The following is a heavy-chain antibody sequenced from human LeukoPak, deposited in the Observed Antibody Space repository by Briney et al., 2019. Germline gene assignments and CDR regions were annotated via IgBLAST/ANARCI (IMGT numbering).Heavy chain of an antibody. J-gene: IGHJ6*03. CDR3: AGFPAAILDWSYYYNYMDV. Sequence: SQTLSLTCTVSGGSISSGNYYWSWIRQPAGKGLEWIGRIYTSGSTNYSPTLKSRVTFSVDTSENQFSLRLSSVTAADTAVYYCAGFPAAILDWSYYYNYMDVWGKGTTVTVSS. CDR2: IYTSGST. CDR1: GGSISSGNYY. V-gene: IGHV4-61*02. D-gene: IGHD3/OR15-3a*01.